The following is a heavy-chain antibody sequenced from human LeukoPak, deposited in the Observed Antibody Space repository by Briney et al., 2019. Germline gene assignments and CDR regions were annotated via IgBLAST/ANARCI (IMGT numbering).Heavy chain of an antibody. CDR3: AREGYCSSTSCYSYY. V-gene: IGHV1-69*01. Sequence: GSSVTVSFKASGGTFSSYAISWVRQAPGQGLEWMGGIIPIFGTANYAQKFQGRVTITADESTSTAYMELSSLRSEDTAVYYCAREGYCSSTSCYSYYWGQGTLVTVSS. J-gene: IGHJ4*02. CDR1: GGTFSSYA. D-gene: IGHD2-2*02. CDR2: IIPIFGTA.